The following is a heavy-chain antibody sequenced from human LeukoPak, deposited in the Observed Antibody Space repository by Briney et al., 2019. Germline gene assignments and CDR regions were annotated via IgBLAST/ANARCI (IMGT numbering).Heavy chain of an antibody. D-gene: IGHD4-23*01. CDR2: ISSSSSHI. V-gene: IGHV3-21*05. J-gene: IGHJ4*02. Sequence: GGSLRLSCAASGFTFSSYEMNWVRQAPGKGLEWVSYISSSSSHIFDADSVKGRFAISRDNAKNSLYLQMNSLRPEDTAVYYCVRGATAVTRHLDYWGQGTLVTVSS. CDR1: GFTFSSYE. CDR3: VRGATAVTRHLDY.